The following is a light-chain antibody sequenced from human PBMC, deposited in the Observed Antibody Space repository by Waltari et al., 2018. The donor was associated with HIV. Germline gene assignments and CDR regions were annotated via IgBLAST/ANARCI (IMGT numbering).Light chain of an antibody. CDR3: QQYNKWPRGT. J-gene: IGKJ4*01. CDR2: GAS. Sequence: VMTQSPATLSASQGQRATHSCRASPSVSSYLAWYQQNPGQAPRLPLYGASTRATGIPARFSGSGSGTEFTLTISSLQSEDFAVYYCQQYNKWPRGTFGGGTKVEVK. V-gene: IGKV3-15*01. CDR1: PSVSSY.